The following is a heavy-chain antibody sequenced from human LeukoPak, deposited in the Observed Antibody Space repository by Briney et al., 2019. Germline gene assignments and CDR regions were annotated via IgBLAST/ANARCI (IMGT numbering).Heavy chain of an antibody. J-gene: IGHJ4*02. CDR2: MNPNSGNT. CDR3: ARSYFSSISCRFDY. D-gene: IGHD2-2*01. CDR1: VYTLTSYD. Sequence: VSVKVLCKSCVYTLTSYDIKCVRQATGKGLEWMGWMNPNSGNTGYAQKLQGRVTMTRNTSISTAYMELSSLRSEDTAVYSCARSYFSSISCRFDYWGQGTLVTVSS. V-gene: IGHV1-8*01.